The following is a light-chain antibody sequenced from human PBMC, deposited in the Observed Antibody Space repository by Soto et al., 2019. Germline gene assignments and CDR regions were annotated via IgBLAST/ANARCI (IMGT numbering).Light chain of an antibody. CDR1: QSVSSW. CDR2: DAS. V-gene: IGKV1-5*01. CDR3: QQYNSYWT. Sequence: DIQMTQSPSTLSASVGDRVTITCRASQSVSSWLAWYQQKSGKAPKLLIYDASSLESGVPSRFSGSGSGTEFTLTISSLQPDDFATYYCQQYNSYWTFDQGTKVEIK. J-gene: IGKJ1*01.